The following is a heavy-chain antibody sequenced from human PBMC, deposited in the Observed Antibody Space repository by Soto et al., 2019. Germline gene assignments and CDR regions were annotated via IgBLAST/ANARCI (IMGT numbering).Heavy chain of an antibody. CDR1: GFTVSSNY. D-gene: IGHD1-20*01. CDR2: IYGSGST. CDR3: ARANNFLSGLYDAFDI. J-gene: IGHJ3*02. Sequence: GGSLRLSCAASGFTVSSNYMTWVRQAPGKGLEWVSIIYGSGSTYYADSVKGRFTISRDNSKNTLYLQMNSLRAEDTAIYYCARANNFLSGLYDAFDIWGQGTLVTVSS. V-gene: IGHV3-53*01.